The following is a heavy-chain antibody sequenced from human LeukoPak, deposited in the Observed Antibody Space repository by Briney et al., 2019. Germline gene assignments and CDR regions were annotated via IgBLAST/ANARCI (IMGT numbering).Heavy chain of an antibody. CDR1: GFTFSSYS. V-gene: IGHV3-30*18. CDR3: AKSYSSGWRNYYYYYMDV. Sequence: GGSLRLSCAASGFTFSSYSMNWVRQAPGKGLEWVAVISYDGSNKYYADSVKGRFTISRDNSKNTLYLQMNSLRAEDTAVYYCAKSYSSGWRNYYYYYMDVWGKGTTVTVSS. CDR2: ISYDGSNK. D-gene: IGHD6-19*01. J-gene: IGHJ6*03.